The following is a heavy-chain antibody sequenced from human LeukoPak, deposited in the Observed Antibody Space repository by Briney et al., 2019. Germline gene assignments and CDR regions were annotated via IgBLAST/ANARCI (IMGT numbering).Heavy chain of an antibody. CDR2: IKSKTDGGTT. CDR1: GFTFSNAW. Sequence: TGGSLRLSCAASGFTFSNAWMSWVRQAPGKGLEWVGRIKSKTDGGTTDYAAPVKGRFTISRDDSKNTLYLQMNSLKTEDTAVYYCTTLWGDYYMDVWGKGTTVTVSS. J-gene: IGHJ6*03. CDR3: TTLWGDYYMDV. D-gene: IGHD3-16*01. V-gene: IGHV3-15*01.